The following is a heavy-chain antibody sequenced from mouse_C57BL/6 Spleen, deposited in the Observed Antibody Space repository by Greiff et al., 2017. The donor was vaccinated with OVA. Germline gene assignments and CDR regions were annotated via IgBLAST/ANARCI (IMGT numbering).Heavy chain of an antibody. J-gene: IGHJ1*03. CDR2: IDPSASYT. Sequence: QVQLQQPGAELVKPGASVKLSCKASGYTFTSYWMQWVKQRPGQGLEWIGEIDPSASYTNYNQKFKGKATLTVDTSSSTAYMQLSSLTSEDSAVYYCARGGYFDVWGTGTTVTVSS. V-gene: IGHV1-50*01. CDR1: GYTFTSYW. CDR3: ARGGYFDV.